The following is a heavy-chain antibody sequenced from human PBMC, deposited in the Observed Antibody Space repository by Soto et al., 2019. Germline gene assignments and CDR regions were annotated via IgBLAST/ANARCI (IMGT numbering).Heavy chain of an antibody. J-gene: IGHJ2*01. V-gene: IGHV4-4*01. CDR3: VQAEDVIRYYRSVSAFLLNRSSDL. Sequence: HKNPGNGLEWMGEIYHSGSTNYNPSLKSRVTISVDKSKNQFSLKLSSVTAADTAVYFCVQAEDVIRYYRSVSAFLLNRSSDL. CDR2: IYHSGST. D-gene: IGHD3-9*01.